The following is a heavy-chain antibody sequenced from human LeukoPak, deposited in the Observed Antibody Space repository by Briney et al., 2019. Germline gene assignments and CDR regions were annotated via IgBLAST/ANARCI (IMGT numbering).Heavy chain of an antibody. CDR2: INSDGSST. V-gene: IGHV3-74*01. D-gene: IGHD6-19*01. CDR3: AREIAVAGTSNYYYYYGMDV. J-gene: IGHJ6*04. CDR1: GFTFSSYW. Sequence: GGSLRLSCAASGFTFSSYWMHWVRQAPEKGLVWVSRINSDGSSTSYADSVKGRFTISRDNAKNTLYLQMNSLRAEDTAVYYCAREIAVAGTSNYYYYYGMDVWGKGTTVTVSS.